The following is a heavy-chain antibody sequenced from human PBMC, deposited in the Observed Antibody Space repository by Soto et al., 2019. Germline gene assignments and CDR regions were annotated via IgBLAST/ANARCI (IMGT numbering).Heavy chain of an antibody. CDR2: IYYSGST. V-gene: IGHV4-39*01. CDR1: GGSISSSSYY. D-gene: IGHD3-22*01. Sequence: KPSETLSLTCTVSGGSISSSSYYWGWIRQPPGKGLEWIGSIYYSGSTYYNPSLKSRVTISVDTSKNQFSLKLSSVTAADTAVYYCARQRVDGIDYYDSSGYYKPDGMDVWGQGTTVTVSS. CDR3: ARQRVDGIDYYDSSGYYKPDGMDV. J-gene: IGHJ6*02.